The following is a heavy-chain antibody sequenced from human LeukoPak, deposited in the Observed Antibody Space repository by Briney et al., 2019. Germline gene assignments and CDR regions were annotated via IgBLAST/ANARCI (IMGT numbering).Heavy chain of an antibody. V-gene: IGHV3-21*01. Sequence: PGGSLRLSCAASGFTFSGYSMNWVRQAPGKGLEWVSSISSSSSYIYYADSVKGRFTISRDNAKNSLYLQMNSLRAEDTAVYYCARGAPGSGSYYTNDAFDIWGQGTMVTVSS. D-gene: IGHD3-10*01. CDR2: ISSSSSYI. CDR1: GFTFSGYS. CDR3: ARGAPGSGSYYTNDAFDI. J-gene: IGHJ3*02.